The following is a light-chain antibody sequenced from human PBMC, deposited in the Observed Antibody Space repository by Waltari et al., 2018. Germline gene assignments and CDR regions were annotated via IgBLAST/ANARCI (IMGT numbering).Light chain of an antibody. J-gene: IGLJ1*01. V-gene: IGLV1-47*01. CDR1: RSNNDRSS. Sequence: QSVLPQPPSASGTTGQRVSMSCSGCRSNNDRSSVSWYQQVPETARKLLSYRNNQRPSGVPYRFSGSKSGTSASLAISGLRSEDEADYYCAAWDDSLSGRFFGSGTKVTVL. CDR2: RNN. CDR3: AAWDDSLSGRF.